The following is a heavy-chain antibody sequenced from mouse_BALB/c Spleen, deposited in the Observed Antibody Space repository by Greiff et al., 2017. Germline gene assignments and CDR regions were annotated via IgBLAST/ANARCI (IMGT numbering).Heavy chain of an antibody. D-gene: IGHD1-1*01. Sequence: QVQLKQSGAELAKPGASVKMSCKASGYTFTSYWMHWVKQRPGQGLEWIGYINPSTGYTEYNQKFKDKATLTADKSSSTAYMQLSSLTSEDSAVYYCARSTTVVASEDYWGQGTTLTVSS. J-gene: IGHJ2*01. V-gene: IGHV1-7*01. CDR3: ARSTTVVASEDY. CDR1: GYTFTSYW. CDR2: INPSTGYT.